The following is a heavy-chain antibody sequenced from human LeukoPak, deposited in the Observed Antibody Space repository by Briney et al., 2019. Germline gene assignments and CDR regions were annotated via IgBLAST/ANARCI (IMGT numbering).Heavy chain of an antibody. J-gene: IGHJ4*02. Sequence: ASVKVSCKASGGTFSSYAISWVRQAPGQGLEWMGGIIPIFGTANYAQKFQGRVTITTDESTSTDYVELSSLRSEDTAVYYCASTGGDGVVIKPMSFDYWGQGTLVTVSS. D-gene: IGHD3-3*01. V-gene: IGHV1-69*05. CDR2: IIPIFGTA. CDR3: ASTGGDGVVIKPMSFDY. CDR1: GGTFSSYA.